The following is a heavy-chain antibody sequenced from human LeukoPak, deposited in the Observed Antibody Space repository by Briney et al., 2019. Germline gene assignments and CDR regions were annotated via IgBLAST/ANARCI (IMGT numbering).Heavy chain of an antibody. CDR2: IYWNDDK. CDR3: AHRNDYYYYMDV. D-gene: IGHD1-1*01. Sequence: ESGPTLAKPTQILTLTCTFSGFLLSTSGEGVGWIRQPPGQTLEWLALIYWNDDKRYSPSLKSRLTITKDTSKNQVVLTMTNMDPVDTATYYCAHRNDYYYYMDVWGKGTTVTVSS. CDR1: GFLLSTSGEG. V-gene: IGHV2-5*01. J-gene: IGHJ6*03.